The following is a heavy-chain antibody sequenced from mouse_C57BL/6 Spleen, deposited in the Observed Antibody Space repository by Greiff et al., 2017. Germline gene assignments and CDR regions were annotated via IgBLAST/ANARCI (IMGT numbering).Heavy chain of an antibody. CDR3: AIGGYYGSSYEYFDV. D-gene: IGHD1-1*01. CDR2: IHPSDSDT. Sequence: QVQLKQPGAELVKPGASVKVSCKASGYTFTSYWMHWVKQRPGQGLEWIGRIHPSDSDTNYNQKFKGKATLTVDKSSSTAYMQLSSLTSEDSAVYYCAIGGYYGSSYEYFDVWGTGTTVTVSS. CDR1: GYTFTSYW. V-gene: IGHV1-74*01. J-gene: IGHJ1*03.